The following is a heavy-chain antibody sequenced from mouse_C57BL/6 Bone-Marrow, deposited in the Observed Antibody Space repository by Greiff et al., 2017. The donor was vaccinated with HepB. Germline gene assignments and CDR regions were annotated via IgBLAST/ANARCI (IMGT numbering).Heavy chain of an antibody. D-gene: IGHD2-4*01. CDR2: INPNNGGT. Sequence: EVQLQQSGPELVKPGASVKISCKASGYTFTDYYMNWVKQSHGKSLEWIGDINPNNGGTSYNQKFKGKATLTVDKSSSTAYMELRRLTSEDSAVYYSARVWYDYHFAYWGQGTLVTVSA. V-gene: IGHV1-26*01. CDR3: ARVWYDYHFAY. CDR1: GYTFTDYY. J-gene: IGHJ3*01.